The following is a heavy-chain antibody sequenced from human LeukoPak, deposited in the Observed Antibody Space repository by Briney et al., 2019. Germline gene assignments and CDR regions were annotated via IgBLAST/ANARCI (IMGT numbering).Heavy chain of an antibody. CDR3: ARETAGTFDY. D-gene: IGHD3-10*01. V-gene: IGHV3-64*01. Sequence: GGSLRLSCAASGFTISGYTMHWVRQAPGKGLESVSAINSNGGSTYYANSVKGRFTISRDNSKNTLYIQMASLRAEDMAVYYCARETAGTFDYWGQGTLVTVSS. CDR1: GFTISGYT. J-gene: IGHJ4*02. CDR2: INSNGGST.